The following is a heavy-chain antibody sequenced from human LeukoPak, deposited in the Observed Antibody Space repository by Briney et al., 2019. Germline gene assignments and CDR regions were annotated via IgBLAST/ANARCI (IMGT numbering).Heavy chain of an antibody. CDR3: ARLSGSYKAD. J-gene: IGHJ4*02. Sequence: GGSLRLSCAASGFTFSTYGMNWVRQAPGKGLEWVSSISSSSSYIYYADSVKGRFTISRDNAKNSLYLQMNSLRAEDTAVYYCARLSGSYKADWGQGTLVTVSS. D-gene: IGHD1-26*01. CDR1: GFTFSTYG. CDR2: ISSSSSYI. V-gene: IGHV3-21*01.